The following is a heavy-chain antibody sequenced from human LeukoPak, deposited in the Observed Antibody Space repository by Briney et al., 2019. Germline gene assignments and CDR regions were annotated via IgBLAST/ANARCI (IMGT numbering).Heavy chain of an antibody. D-gene: IGHD3-9*01. Sequence: PGGSLRLSCAASGFTFSSYAMSWVRQTPGKGLEWVSAISGSGGSTYYADSVKGRFTISRDNSKNTLYLQMNCLRAEDTALFYCAKGQNYDILTGYSYYFDYWGQGALVTVSS. V-gene: IGHV3-23*01. CDR3: AKGQNYDILTGYSYYFDY. CDR1: GFTFSSYA. J-gene: IGHJ4*02. CDR2: ISGSGGST.